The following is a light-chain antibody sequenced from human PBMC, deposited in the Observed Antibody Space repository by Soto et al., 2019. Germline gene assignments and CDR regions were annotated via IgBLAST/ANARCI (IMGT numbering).Light chain of an antibody. Sequence: EIVLTQSPGTLSLSPGGGATLSCRASQSVSTNYLAWYQQKPGQAPRLLIYGASSRATGIPDRFSGSGSGTDFTLTISRLEPEDFAVYYCQQYGSSPQTFGQGTKLEIK. CDR3: QQYGSSPQT. V-gene: IGKV3-20*01. CDR2: GAS. CDR1: QSVSTNY. J-gene: IGKJ2*01.